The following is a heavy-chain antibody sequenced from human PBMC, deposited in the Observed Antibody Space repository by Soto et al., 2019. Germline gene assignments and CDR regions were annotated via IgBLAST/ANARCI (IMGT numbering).Heavy chain of an antibody. D-gene: IGHD3-10*01. Sequence: QVQLQESGPGLVKPSGTLSLTCAVSGGSISSSNWWSWVRQPPGKGLEWIGEIYHSGSTNYNPSLQXXVXRXXDKSKNQFSLKLSSVTAADTAVYYCAGGTDGFGDYWGQGTLVTVSS. J-gene: IGHJ4*02. CDR2: IYHSGST. CDR1: GGSISSSNW. V-gene: IGHV4-4*02. CDR3: AGGTDGFGDY.